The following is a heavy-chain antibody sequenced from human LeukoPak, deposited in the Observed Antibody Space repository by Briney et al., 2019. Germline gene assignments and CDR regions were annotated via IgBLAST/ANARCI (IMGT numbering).Heavy chain of an antibody. CDR2: INPSGGST. CDR3: ARDRAPYDYVWGSYRFNWFDP. J-gene: IGHJ5*02. D-gene: IGHD3-16*02. Sequence: APVKVSCKASGYTFTSYYMHWVRQAPGQGLEWMGIINPSGGSTSYAQKFQGRVTMTRDTSTSTVYMELSSLRSEDTAVYYCARDRAPYDYVWGSYRFNWFDPWGQGTLVTVSS. V-gene: IGHV1-46*01. CDR1: GYTFTSYY.